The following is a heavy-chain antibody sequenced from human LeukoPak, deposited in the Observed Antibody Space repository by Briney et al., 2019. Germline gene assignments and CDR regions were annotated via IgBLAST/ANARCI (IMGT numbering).Heavy chain of an antibody. CDR2: IYHSGST. D-gene: IGHD3-16*01. Sequence: SETLSLTCTVSGFSITSDYYWGWVRQPPGKGLEWIGTIYHSGSTYYNPSLLGRVTISVDTSKNQFSLKLSSVTAADTAVYYCARGGPPFSFDYWGQGTLVTVSS. CDR1: GFSITSDYY. CDR3: ARGGPPFSFDY. J-gene: IGHJ4*02. V-gene: IGHV4-38-2*02.